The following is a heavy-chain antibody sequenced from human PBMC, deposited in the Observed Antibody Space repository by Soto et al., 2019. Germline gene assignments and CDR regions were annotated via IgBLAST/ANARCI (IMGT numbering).Heavy chain of an antibody. CDR3: AREMDPSQYNRNYGRAFDI. CDR1: GYTFTGYY. J-gene: IGHJ3*02. Sequence: ASVQVSCKASGYTFTGYYMHWVRQAPGQGLEWMGWINPNSGGTNFAQKFQGWFNMTRDTASSTVYREMSRLRSHATAMYYCAREMDPSQYNRNYGRAFDIWGQGTMVTVSS. CDR2: INPNSGGT. V-gene: IGHV1-2*04. D-gene: IGHD1-7*01.